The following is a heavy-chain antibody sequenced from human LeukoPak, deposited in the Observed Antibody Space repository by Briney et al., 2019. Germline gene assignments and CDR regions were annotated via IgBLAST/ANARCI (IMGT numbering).Heavy chain of an antibody. V-gene: IGHV1-8*03. D-gene: IGHD5-18*01. CDR1: GYTFTSYD. Sequence: ASVKVSCKASGYTFTSYDINWVRQATGQGLEWMGWMNPNSGNTGYAQKFQGRVTITRNTSISTAYMELSRLTSDDTAVYYCATSSEGGYSYGSDIDYWGQGTLVTVSS. J-gene: IGHJ4*02. CDR3: ATSSEGGYSYGSDIDY. CDR2: MNPNSGNT.